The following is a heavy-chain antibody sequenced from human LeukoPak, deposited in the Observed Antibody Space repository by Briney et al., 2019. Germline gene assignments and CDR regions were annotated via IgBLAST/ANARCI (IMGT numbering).Heavy chain of an antibody. CDR2: INSDGSDT. Sequence: AGGSLRLSCAASGFTFSRYWMSWVRQAPGKGLVWVSRINSDGSDTSYADSVKGRFTISRDNAKNSLYLQMNSLRAEDMALYYCAKTYSSGWYRDAFDIWGQGTMVTVSS. J-gene: IGHJ3*02. CDR3: AKTYSSGWYRDAFDI. D-gene: IGHD6-19*01. V-gene: IGHV3-74*01. CDR1: GFTFSRYW.